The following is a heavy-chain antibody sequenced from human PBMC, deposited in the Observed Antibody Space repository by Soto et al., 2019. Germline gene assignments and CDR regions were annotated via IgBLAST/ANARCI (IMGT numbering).Heavy chain of an antibody. D-gene: IGHD6-6*01. CDR1: GYTLTSYA. V-gene: IGHV1-3*01. CDR3: ASGGQLGLDY. J-gene: IGHJ4*02. CDR2: INDGNGKT. Sequence: APVKGFRKASGYTLTSYAMHLVRQAPGQRLEWMGWINDGNGKTKYSQKFQGRVTITRDTSASTAYMELSSLRSEDTAVYYCASGGQLGLDYWGQGTLVSVSS.